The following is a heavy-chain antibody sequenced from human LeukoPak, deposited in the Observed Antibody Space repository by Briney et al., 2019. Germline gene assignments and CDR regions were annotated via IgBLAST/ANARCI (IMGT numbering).Heavy chain of an antibody. CDR1: GFTFSSYS. CDR2: ISSTGGHI. J-gene: IGHJ6*03. V-gene: IGHV3-21*01. CDR3: ARGRGNYYDSSSVYYYYMDV. D-gene: IGHD3-22*01. Sequence: GGSLRLSCAASGFTFSSYSMIWVRQAPGKGLEWVSFISSTGGHIYYADSVKGRFTISRDNAKSSLFLQMNSLRAEDTAVYYCARGRGNYYDSSSVYYYYMDVRGKGTTVTVSS.